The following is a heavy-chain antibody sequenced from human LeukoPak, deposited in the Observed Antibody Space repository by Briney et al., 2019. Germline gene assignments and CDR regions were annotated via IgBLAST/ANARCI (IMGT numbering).Heavy chain of an antibody. J-gene: IGHJ4*02. D-gene: IGHD3-3*01. CDR2: IYYSGSS. CDR1: GGSISNNTDY. Sequence: SETLSLTCTVSGGSISNNTDYWGWFRQPPGKGLEWIGSIYYSGSSYYNPSLKSRVTISVDTSKNQFSLKLSSVTAADTAVYYCARGNVLRFLEWKGTFDYWGQGTLVTVSS. CDR3: ARGNVLRFLEWKGTFDY. V-gene: IGHV4-39*07.